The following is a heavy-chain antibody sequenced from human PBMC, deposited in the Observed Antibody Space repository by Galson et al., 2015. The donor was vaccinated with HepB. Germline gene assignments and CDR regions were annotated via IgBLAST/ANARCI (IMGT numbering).Heavy chain of an antibody. J-gene: IGHJ4*02. CDR2: MNPHSGDT. Sequence: SVKVSCKAPGYTFINYNFNWLRQAPGQGLEWVGWMNPHSGDTGYAQKFEGRVAMTRSTSISTAYMELSSLKSEDTAVYYCARNLPSTGDFDYWGQGTLVTVSS. CDR1: GYTFINYN. CDR3: ARNLPSTGDFDY. V-gene: IGHV1-8*01. D-gene: IGHD1-14*01.